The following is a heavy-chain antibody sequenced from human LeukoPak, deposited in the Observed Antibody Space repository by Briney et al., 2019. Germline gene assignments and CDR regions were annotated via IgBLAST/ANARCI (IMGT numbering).Heavy chain of an antibody. D-gene: IGHD2-15*01. CDR1: GFTFSSYS. CDR3: ARDLEAYCSGGSCQAFDY. J-gene: IGHJ4*02. CDR2: ISGSSSYI. Sequence: GGSLRLSCAASGFTFSSYSMNWVRQAPGKGLEWVSSISGSSSYIYYADSVKGRFTISRDNARNSLYLQMSSLRAEDTALYYCARDLEAYCSGGSCQAFDYWGQGTLVTVSS. V-gene: IGHV3-21*01.